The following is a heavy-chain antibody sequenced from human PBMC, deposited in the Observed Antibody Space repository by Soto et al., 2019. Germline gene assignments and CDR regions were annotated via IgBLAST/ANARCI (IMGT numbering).Heavy chain of an antibody. Sequence: ASVKVSCKASGYTFTSYYMHWVRQAPGQGLEWMGIINPSGGSTSYAQKFQGRVTMTRDTSTSTVYMELSSLRSEDTAVYYCVGYSSGWYIDYWGQGTLVTVS. D-gene: IGHD6-19*01. V-gene: IGHV1-46*01. CDR2: INPSGGST. CDR1: GYTFTSYY. CDR3: VGYSSGWYIDY. J-gene: IGHJ4*02.